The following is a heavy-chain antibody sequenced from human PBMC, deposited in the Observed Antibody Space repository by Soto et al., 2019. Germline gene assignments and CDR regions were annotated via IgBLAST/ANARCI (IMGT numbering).Heavy chain of an antibody. CDR3: ARVGYRTGWFFDY. Sequence: EVQLVESGGGLVQPGGSLRLSCAASGFTFSTYWMGWVRQAPGKGLEWVANIKQDGSETYYVDSVKGRFTISRDNAKNSLYLQMNSLRAEDTAVYYCARVGYRTGWFFDYWGQGTLVTVSS. CDR2: IKQDGSET. CDR1: GFTFSTYW. D-gene: IGHD6-19*01. V-gene: IGHV3-7*01. J-gene: IGHJ4*02.